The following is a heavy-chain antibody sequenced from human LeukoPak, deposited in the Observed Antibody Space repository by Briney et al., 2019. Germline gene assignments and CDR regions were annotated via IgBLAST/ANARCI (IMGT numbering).Heavy chain of an antibody. CDR1: GFTFSSYE. CDR2: ISSSGSTI. Sequence: GGSLRLSCAASGFTFSSYEMNWVRQAPGKGLEWVSYISSSGSTIYIADSVKGRFTIYRDNAKNSLYLQMNSLRAEDTAVYYCARERGYSGYDYFIDSPSDYWGQGTLVTVSS. D-gene: IGHD5-12*01. CDR3: ARERGYSGYDYFIDSPSDY. V-gene: IGHV3-48*03. J-gene: IGHJ4*02.